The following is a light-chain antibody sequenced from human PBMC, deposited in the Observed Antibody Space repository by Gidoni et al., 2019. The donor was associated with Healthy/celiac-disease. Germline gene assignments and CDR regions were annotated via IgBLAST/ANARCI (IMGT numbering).Light chain of an antibody. CDR3: ETWDSKVQV. CDR2: LEGSGSY. Sequence: QPVLTQSSSASASLGSSVKLTCTLSSGHSSYIIAWHQQQPGKAPRYLMKLEGSGSYNKGSGVPDRFSGSSSGADRYLTISNLQSEDEADYYCETWDSKVQVFGGGTKLTVL. V-gene: IGLV4-60*03. J-gene: IGLJ3*02. CDR1: SGHSSYI.